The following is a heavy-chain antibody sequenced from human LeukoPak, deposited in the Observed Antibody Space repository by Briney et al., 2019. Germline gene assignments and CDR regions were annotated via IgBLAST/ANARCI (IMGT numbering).Heavy chain of an antibody. CDR1: GGSFSGYY. Sequence: KPSETLSLTCAVYGGSFSGYYWSWIRQPPGKGLEWIGEINHSGSANYNPSLKSRVTILVDTSKNQFSLKLSSVTAADTAVYYCARHEKWYYDILTGYFPEGMDVWGQGTTVTVSS. V-gene: IGHV4-34*01. CDR3: ARHEKWYYDILTGYFPEGMDV. J-gene: IGHJ6*02. CDR2: INHSGSA. D-gene: IGHD3-9*01.